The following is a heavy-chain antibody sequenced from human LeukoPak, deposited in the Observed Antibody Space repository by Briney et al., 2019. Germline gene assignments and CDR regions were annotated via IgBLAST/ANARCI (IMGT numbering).Heavy chain of an antibody. V-gene: IGHV4-39*07. CDR1: GGPINSSTYY. CDR2: IYYSGST. Sequence: PSETLSLTCTVSGGPINSSTYYWGWIRQPPGKGLEWIGNIYYSGSTYYNPSLKSRVTISIDTSKNQFSLNLSSVTAADTAVYYCARDDAVAAAPIDYWGQGTLVTVSS. J-gene: IGHJ4*02. CDR3: ARDDAVAAAPIDY. D-gene: IGHD2-15*01.